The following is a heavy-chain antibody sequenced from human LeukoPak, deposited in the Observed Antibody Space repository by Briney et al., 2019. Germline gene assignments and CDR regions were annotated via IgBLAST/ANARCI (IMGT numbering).Heavy chain of an antibody. CDR3: ARDLNAWYQLLFY. CDR1: GYTFTSYY. J-gene: IGHJ4*02. Sequence: GASVKVSCKASGYTFTSYYMHWVRQAPGQGLEWMGRINPNSGGTNYARKFQGRVTMTRDTSISTAYMELSRLRSDDTAVYYCARDLNAWYQLLFYWGQGTLVTVSS. D-gene: IGHD2-2*01. V-gene: IGHV1-2*06. CDR2: INPNSGGT.